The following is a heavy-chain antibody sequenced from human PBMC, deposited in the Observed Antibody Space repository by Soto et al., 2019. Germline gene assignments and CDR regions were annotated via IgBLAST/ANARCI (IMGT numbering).Heavy chain of an antibody. CDR2: ISGAGGST. J-gene: IGHJ4*02. CDR3: AKDHSYYYDSSGS. V-gene: IGHV3-23*01. D-gene: IGHD3-22*01. Sequence: GGSLRLSCAASGFTFSSYAMSWVRQAPGKGLEWVSAISGAGGSTYYADSVKGRFTISRDNSKNTLSLQMNSLRAEDTAVYYCAKDHSYYYDSSGSGGQGTLVTVSS. CDR1: GFTFSSYA.